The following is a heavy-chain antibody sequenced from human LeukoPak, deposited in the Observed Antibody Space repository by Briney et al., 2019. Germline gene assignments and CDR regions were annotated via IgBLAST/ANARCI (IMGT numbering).Heavy chain of an antibody. CDR2: IYYSGST. V-gene: IGHV4-59*01. CDR3: TSSGWQSVFDY. J-gene: IGHJ4*02. CDR1: GGSISSYY. Sequence: SETLSLTCTVSGGSISSYYWSWIRQPPGKGLEWIGYIYYSGSTNYNPSLKSRVTISVVTSKNQFSLKLSSVTAADTAVYYCTSSGWQSVFDYWGQGTLVTVSS. D-gene: IGHD6-19*01.